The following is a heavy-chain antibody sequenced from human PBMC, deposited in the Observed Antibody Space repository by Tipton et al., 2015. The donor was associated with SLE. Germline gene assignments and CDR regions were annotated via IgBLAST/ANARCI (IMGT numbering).Heavy chain of an antibody. Sequence: TLSLTCTVSGGSVSSQYWSWIRQPPGKGLEWIGYIYHSGSTNYNPSLTSRVTISVDTSKNQFYLNLRSVTAADTAVHYCARSSGWDAEYFQDWGQGTLVTVSS. CDR1: GGSVSSQY. V-gene: IGHV4-59*02. D-gene: IGHD6-19*01. J-gene: IGHJ1*01. CDR2: IYHSGST. CDR3: ARSSGWDAEYFQD.